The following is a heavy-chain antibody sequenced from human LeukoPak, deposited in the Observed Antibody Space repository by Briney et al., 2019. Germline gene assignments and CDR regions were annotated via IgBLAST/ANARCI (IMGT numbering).Heavy chain of an antibody. V-gene: IGHV3-66*02. Sequence: HTGGSLRLSCAASGFTVSSNFMSWVRLAPGKGLECVSVIYIDGKTFYAESVKGRFTISRDNSKNTLYLQMNSLRPADTAVYYCAREGRYDILTAYYPLNNWGQGARVTVSS. D-gene: IGHD3-9*01. CDR3: AREGRYDILTAYYPLNN. J-gene: IGHJ1*01. CDR2: IYIDGKT. CDR1: GFTVSSNF.